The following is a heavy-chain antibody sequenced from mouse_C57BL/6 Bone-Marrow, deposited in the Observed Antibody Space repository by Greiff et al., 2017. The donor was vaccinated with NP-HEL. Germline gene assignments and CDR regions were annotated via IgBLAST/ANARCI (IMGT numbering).Heavy chain of an antibody. CDR2: IYPGDGDT. J-gene: IGHJ2*01. CDR3: AKDWNYLDY. CDR1: GYAFSSYW. V-gene: IGHV1-80*01. D-gene: IGHD4-1*01. Sequence: LKQSGASVKISCTASGYAFSSYWMNWVKQRPGKGLEWIGQIYPGDGDTKYRGKFKGKATLTADKSSSTAYMQLSSLTSEDSAVYFCAKDWNYLDYWGQGTTLTVSS.